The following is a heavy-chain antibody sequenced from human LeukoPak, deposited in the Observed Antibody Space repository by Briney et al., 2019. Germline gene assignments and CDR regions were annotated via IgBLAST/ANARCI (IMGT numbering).Heavy chain of an antibody. V-gene: IGHV3-30*18. CDR2: VSHDGNIK. Sequence: GGSLRLSCAASGFTFSSYGMHWVRQAPGRGLEWVAVVSHDGNIKYYADSVKGRFTISRDNSKNTLFLQMNSLRAEDTAVFYCAKEMTAVAGPNYFDYWGQGTLVTVSS. D-gene: IGHD6-19*01. CDR3: AKEMTAVAGPNYFDY. J-gene: IGHJ4*02. CDR1: GFTFSSYG.